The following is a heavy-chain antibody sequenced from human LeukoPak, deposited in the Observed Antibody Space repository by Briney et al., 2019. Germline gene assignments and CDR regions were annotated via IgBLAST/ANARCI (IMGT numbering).Heavy chain of an antibody. V-gene: IGHV3-66*01. CDR2: IYSGGST. J-gene: IGHJ4*02. CDR1: GFTVSSNY. Sequence: GGSLRLSCAASGFTVSSNYMSWVRQAPGKGLEWVSVIYSGGSTYYADSVKGRFTISRDNSKNTLYLQMNSLRAEDTAVYYCASSYYYGSGSYADYWGQGTLVTVSS. D-gene: IGHD3-10*01. CDR3: ASSYYYGSGSYADY.